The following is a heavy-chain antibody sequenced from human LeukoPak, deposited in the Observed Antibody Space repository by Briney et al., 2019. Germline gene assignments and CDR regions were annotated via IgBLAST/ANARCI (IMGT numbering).Heavy chain of an antibody. CDR3: ARGRPHGNDY. J-gene: IGHJ4*02. CDR1: GFTFSNFA. Sequence: GGSLRLSCAASGFTFSNFAMNWVRQAPGKGLEWVSTISGTGGSTYYADSVKGRFTISRDNAKNTLYLQMNSLRVEDTAVYYCARGRPHGNDYWGQGTLVTVSS. CDR2: ISGTGGST. V-gene: IGHV3-23*01. D-gene: IGHD4-23*01.